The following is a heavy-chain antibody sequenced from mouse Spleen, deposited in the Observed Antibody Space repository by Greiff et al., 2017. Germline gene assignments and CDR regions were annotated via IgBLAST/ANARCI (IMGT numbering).Heavy chain of an antibody. CDR1: GFTFSDYG. CDR3: AKYGSSYAYAMDY. V-gene: IGHV5-17*01. Sequence: EVKVVESGGGLVKPGGSLKLSCAASGFTFSDYGMHWVRQAPEKGLEWVAYISSGSSTIYYADTVQGRFTISRDNAKNTLFLQMTSLRSEDTAMYYCAKYGSSYAYAMDYWGQGTSVTVSS. CDR2: ISSGSSTI. J-gene: IGHJ4*01. D-gene: IGHD1-1*01.